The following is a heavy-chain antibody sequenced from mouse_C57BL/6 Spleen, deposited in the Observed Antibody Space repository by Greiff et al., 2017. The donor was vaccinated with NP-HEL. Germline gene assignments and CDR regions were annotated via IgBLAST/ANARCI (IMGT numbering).Heavy chain of an antibody. Sequence: VQLQQPGAELVKPGASVKLSCKASGYTFTSYWMQWVKQRPGQGLEWIGEIDPSDSYTNYNQKFKGKATLTVDTSSSTAYMQLSSLTSEDSAVYYCAVSGYAAYWGKGTTLTVSS. J-gene: IGHJ2*01. D-gene: IGHD3-2*02. CDR3: AVSGYAAY. V-gene: IGHV1-50*01. CDR1: GYTFTSYW. CDR2: IDPSDSYT.